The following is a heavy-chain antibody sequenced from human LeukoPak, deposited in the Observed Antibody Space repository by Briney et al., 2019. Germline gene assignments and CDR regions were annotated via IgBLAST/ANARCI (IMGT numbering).Heavy chain of an antibody. CDR3: TRATHWVVKGGRAFDY. D-gene: IGHD4-23*01. J-gene: IGHJ4*02. CDR2: IRSKAYGGTT. CDR1: GFTFGDYA. Sequence: PGGSLRLSCTASGFTFGDYAMSWFRQAPGKGLEWVGFIRSKAYGGTTEYAASVKGRFTISRDDSKSIAYLQMNSLKTEDTAVYYCTRATHWVVKGGRAFDYWGQGTLVTVSS. V-gene: IGHV3-49*03.